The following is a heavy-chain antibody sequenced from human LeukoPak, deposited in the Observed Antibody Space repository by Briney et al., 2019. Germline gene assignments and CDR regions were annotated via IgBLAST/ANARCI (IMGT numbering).Heavy chain of an antibody. CDR1: GGSISSYY. CDR2: IYHSGST. CDR3: AREHNTASDAFDI. J-gene: IGHJ3*02. D-gene: IGHD5-18*01. Sequence: SETLSLTCTVSGGSISSYYWSWIRQPPGKGLEWIGYIYHSGSTYYNPSLKSRVTISVDRSKNQFSLKLSSVTAADTAVYYCAREHNTASDAFDIWGQGTMVTVSS. V-gene: IGHV4-59*12.